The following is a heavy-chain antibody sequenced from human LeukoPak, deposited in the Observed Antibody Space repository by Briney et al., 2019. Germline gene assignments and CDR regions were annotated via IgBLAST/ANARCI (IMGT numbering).Heavy chain of an antibody. Sequence: GESLKISCKGSGYSFTSHWIGWGRQMPGKGLEWMGIIFPGDSDTSYSPSFQGQVTIAADKSINTAYLQWNSLKVSDTAMYYCANQGIAAAGIGFWGQGTLVSVSS. J-gene: IGHJ4*02. CDR3: ANQGIAAAGIGF. CDR1: GYSFTSHW. D-gene: IGHD6-13*01. CDR2: IFPGDSDT. V-gene: IGHV5-51*01.